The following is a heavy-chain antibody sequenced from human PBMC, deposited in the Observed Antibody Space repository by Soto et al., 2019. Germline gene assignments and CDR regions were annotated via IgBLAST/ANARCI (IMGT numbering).Heavy chain of an antibody. CDR2: IYWDDDK. V-gene: IGHV2-5*02. CDR3: AHIPNYYQYDWFDP. CDR1: GFSLTTRGVG. J-gene: IGHJ5*02. Sequence: QITLKESGPPLVKPTQTLTLTCTFSGFSLTTRGVGVGWIRQPPGKALECLALIYWDDDKRYSPSLQSRLSITKDTSKNQVVLTMTNVVPVDTATYYCAHIPNYYQYDWFDPGGQGTLDSVSS. D-gene: IGHD3-16*01.